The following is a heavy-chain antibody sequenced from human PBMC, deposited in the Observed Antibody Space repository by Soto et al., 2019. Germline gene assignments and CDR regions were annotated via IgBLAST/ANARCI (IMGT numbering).Heavy chain of an antibody. CDR1: GFTFSSYA. Sequence: EVQLLESGGGLVQPGGSLRLSCAASGFTFSSYAMSWVRQTPGKALEWVSGISGGGGNTYYADSVTGRFTTSRDNSRNTLCLQMNSLRAADTSIYYCAKDRGAGGRFSGIAVAGIPSWGQGTLVSVSS. CDR3: AKDRGAGGRFSGIAVAGIPS. D-gene: IGHD6-19*01. J-gene: IGHJ5*02. CDR2: ISGGGGNT. V-gene: IGHV3-23*01.